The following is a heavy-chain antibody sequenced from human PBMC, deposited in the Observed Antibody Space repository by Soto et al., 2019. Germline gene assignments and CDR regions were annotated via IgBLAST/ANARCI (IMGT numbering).Heavy chain of an antibody. V-gene: IGHV4-59*01. Sequence: PSETLSRPCTVSGLSISNYDMCSVRQPPGKGLEWIGYVYYSGSTNYNPSLESRVTISIDASKNQFSLKMKSVTAADTAVYYCVRDYLLTGFEPWGQGALVTFS. CDR1: GLSISNYD. CDR2: VYYSGST. D-gene: IGHD3-9*01. J-gene: IGHJ5*02. CDR3: VRDYLLTGFEP.